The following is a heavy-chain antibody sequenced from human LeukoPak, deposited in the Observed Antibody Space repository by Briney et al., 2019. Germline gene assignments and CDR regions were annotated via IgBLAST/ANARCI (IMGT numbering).Heavy chain of an antibody. Sequence: GRSLRLSCAASGFTFSGYGMHWVRQAPGKGLEWVAVIWYDGSNKYYADSVKGRFTISRDNSKNTLYLQMNSLRAEDTAVYYCARVGQGSGSYYKNPMDYWGQGTLVTVSS. CDR3: ARVGQGSGSYYKNPMDY. CDR2: IWYDGSNK. J-gene: IGHJ4*02. D-gene: IGHD3-10*01. CDR1: GFTFSGYG. V-gene: IGHV3-33*01.